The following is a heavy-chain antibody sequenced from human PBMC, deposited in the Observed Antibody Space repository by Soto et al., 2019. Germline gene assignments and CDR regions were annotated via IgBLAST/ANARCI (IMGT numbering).Heavy chain of an antibody. Sequence: QVKLVESGGRVAEPGVSLRLSCAASDFAFSKYDMHCVRQAPGKGLAWVAGLSYDGTKQNDGDFPKGRFTSSRENFKHTRVLEAKSLTREDTAVSYCGRQVKTTFVTATSSIQFDYCGPGALLTVSS. D-gene: IGHD6-6*01. CDR1: DFAFSKYD. J-gene: IGHJ4*02. CDR3: GRQVKTTFVTATSSIQFDY. V-gene: IGHV3-30*03. CDR2: LSYDGTKQ.